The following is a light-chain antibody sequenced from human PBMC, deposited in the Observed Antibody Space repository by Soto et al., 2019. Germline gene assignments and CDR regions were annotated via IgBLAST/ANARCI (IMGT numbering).Light chain of an antibody. Sequence: EIVLTQFPATLSLSPGDGATLSCRASQSVSSYLAWYQQKRGQAPRLLIYDSSNRATGIPARFSGSGSGTYFSLIISSLEPEDFAVYYCQQRSVWPLTFGGGTKVEIK. CDR1: QSVSSY. CDR2: DSS. V-gene: IGKV3-11*01. CDR3: QQRSVWPLT. J-gene: IGKJ4*01.